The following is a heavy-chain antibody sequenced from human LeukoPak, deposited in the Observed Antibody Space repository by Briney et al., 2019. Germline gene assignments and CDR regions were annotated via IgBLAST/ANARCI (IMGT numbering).Heavy chain of an antibody. V-gene: IGHV4-34*01. CDR2: INHSGST. Sequence: SETLSLTCAVYGGSFSGYYWSWIRQPPGKGLEWIGEINHSGSTNYNPSLKSRVTISVDTSKNQFSLKLSSVTAADTAVYYSARRPFSSSWGYYYYYYMDVWGKGTTVTISS. D-gene: IGHD6-13*01. CDR3: ARRPFSSSWGYYYYYYMDV. CDR1: GGSFSGYY. J-gene: IGHJ6*03.